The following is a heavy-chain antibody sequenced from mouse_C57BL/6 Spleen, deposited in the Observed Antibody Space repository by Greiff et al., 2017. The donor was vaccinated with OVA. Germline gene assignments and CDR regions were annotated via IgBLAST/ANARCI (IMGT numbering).Heavy chain of an antibody. CDR2: IDPETGGT. CDR3: TRPGGREYYFDY. V-gene: IGHV1-15*01. D-gene: IGHD3-3*01. Sequence: VQLQQSGAELVRPGASVTLSCKASGYTFTDYEMHWVKQTPVHGLEWIGAIDPETGGTAYNQKFKGKAILTADKSSSTAYMELRSLTSEDSAVYYCTRPGGREYYFDYWGQGTTLTVSS. J-gene: IGHJ2*01. CDR1: GYTFTDYE.